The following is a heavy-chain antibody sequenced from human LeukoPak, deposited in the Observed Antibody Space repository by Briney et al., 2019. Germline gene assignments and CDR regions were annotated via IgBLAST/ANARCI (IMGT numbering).Heavy chain of an antibody. CDR3: ARDRGLGTSDY. CDR1: GFTFSSYE. Sequence: GGSLRLSCAASGFTFSSYEMNWVRQAPGKGLEWVSYISSSGSTIYYADSVKGRFTISRDNAKNSLYLQMNSLRAEDTAVYYCARDRGLGTSDYWGEGTLVTVSS. J-gene: IGHJ4*02. V-gene: IGHV3-48*03. D-gene: IGHD2-2*01. CDR2: ISSSGSTI.